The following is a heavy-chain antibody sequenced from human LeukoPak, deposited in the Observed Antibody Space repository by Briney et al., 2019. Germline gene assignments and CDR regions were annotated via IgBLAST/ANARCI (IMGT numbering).Heavy chain of an antibody. J-gene: IGHJ4*02. Sequence: GGALRLSCVASGFTFSSHHMNWVRQTPGKGLESVATIKPDGSEKYYVDSVKGRFTISRDNAKSSLYLQMNSLRAEDTGVYFCARMSSYCDYWGQGTLVTVSS. CDR1: GFTFSSHH. D-gene: IGHD2-2*01. V-gene: IGHV3-7*01. CDR2: IKPDGSEK. CDR3: ARMSSYCDY.